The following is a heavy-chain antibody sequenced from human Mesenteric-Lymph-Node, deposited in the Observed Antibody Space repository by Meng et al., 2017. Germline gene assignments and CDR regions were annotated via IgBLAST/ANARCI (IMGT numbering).Heavy chain of an antibody. D-gene: IGHD1-26*01. CDR1: GFIITNSW. V-gene: IGHV3-7*01. CDR3: ASAPPPSLYYWFDF. J-gene: IGHJ4*02. Sequence: GESLKISCVASGFIITNSWMTWVRQAPGKGLEWVANINQQGTEIHYLDSVKGRFIISRDNTKNSVYLQMDSLRDEDTALYYCASAPPPSLYYWFDFWGQGSLVTVSS. CDR2: INQQGTEI.